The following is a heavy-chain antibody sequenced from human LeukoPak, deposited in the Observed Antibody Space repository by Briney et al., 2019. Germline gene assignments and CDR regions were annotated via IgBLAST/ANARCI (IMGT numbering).Heavy chain of an antibody. CDR1: GGTFSSYA. Sequence: ASVKVSCKASGGTFSSYAISWVRQAPGQGLEWMGGIIPIFGTANYAQKFQGRVTITTDESTSTAYMELSSLRSEDTAVYYCTRLNSGSGLPFDYWGQGTLVTVSS. CDR2: IIPIFGTA. D-gene: IGHD3-10*01. CDR3: TRLNSGSGLPFDY. V-gene: IGHV1-69*05. J-gene: IGHJ4*02.